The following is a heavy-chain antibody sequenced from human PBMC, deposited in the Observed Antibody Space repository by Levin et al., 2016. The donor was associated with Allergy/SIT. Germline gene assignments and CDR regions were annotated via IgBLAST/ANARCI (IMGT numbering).Heavy chain of an antibody. CDR1: GYTFTDYY. CDR3: ARLMSYYDGSEYYYHFDS. V-gene: IGHV1-2*02. CDR2: INPISGAA. D-gene: IGHD3-22*01. J-gene: IGHJ4*02. Sequence: ASVKVSCKASGYTFTDYYIHWVRQAPGQGLEWMGWINPISGAASDTQRFQGRLSLARDTSLTTAYMELSSLRSDDTAVYYCARLMSYYDGSEYYYHFDSWGQGTLVTVSS.